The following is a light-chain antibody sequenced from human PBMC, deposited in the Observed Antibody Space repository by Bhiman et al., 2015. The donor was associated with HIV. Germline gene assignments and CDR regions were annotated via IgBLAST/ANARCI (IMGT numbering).Light chain of an antibody. J-gene: IGLJ3*02. V-gene: IGLV2-14*01. CDR3: LSYDSSLSGPYWL. Sequence: QSALTQPASVSGSPGQSISISCTGTTSDVGGYKYVSWYQQHPGKAPKLMIYDVSKRPSGVSNRFSGSKSGNTASLAITGLRAEDEADYYCLSYDSSLSGPYWLFGGGTKLTVL. CDR2: DVS. CDR1: TSDVGGYKY.